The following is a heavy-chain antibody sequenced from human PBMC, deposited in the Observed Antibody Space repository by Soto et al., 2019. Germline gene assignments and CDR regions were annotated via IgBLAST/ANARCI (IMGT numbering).Heavy chain of an antibody. CDR3: ARRLGRHYFDY. J-gene: IGHJ4*02. CDR2: IYDSGST. V-gene: IGHV4-39*01. Sequence: QLQLQESGPGLVKPSETLSLTCTVSGGSISSNSYYWGWIRQPPGKGLEWIGSIYDSGSTYYNPSLKSRVTISVDTSENQFSLKLSSVTAADTAVYYCARRLGRHYFDYWGQGTLVTVSS. CDR1: GGSISSNSYY. D-gene: IGHD2-15*01.